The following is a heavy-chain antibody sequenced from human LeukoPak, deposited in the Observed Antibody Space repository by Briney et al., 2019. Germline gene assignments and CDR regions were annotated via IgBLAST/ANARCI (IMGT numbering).Heavy chain of an antibody. CDR2: ISSSSSYI. CDR1: GFTFSSYS. D-gene: IGHD3-22*01. CDR3: ARSPGATYYYDSSGYYYRSVGKELDY. J-gene: IGHJ4*02. Sequence: AGSLRLSCAASGFTFSSYSLNWVRQAPGKGLEWVWSISSSSSYIYYADSVKGRFTISRDNGKNSLYLQMNSLRAEDTAVYYCARSPGATYYYDSSGYYYRSVGKELDYWGQGTLVTVSA. V-gene: IGHV3-21*01.